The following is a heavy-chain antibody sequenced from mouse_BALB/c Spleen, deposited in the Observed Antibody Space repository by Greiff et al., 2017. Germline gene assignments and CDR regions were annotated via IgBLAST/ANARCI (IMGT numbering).Heavy chain of an antibody. D-gene: IGHD3-1*01. Sequence: QVQLQQSGPELVKPGASVRISCKASGYTFTSYYIHWVKQRPGQGLEWIGWIYPGNVNTKYNEKFKGKATLTADKSSSTAYMQLSSLTSEDSAVYFCARGGSSGSIAMDYWGQGTSVTVSS. J-gene: IGHJ4*01. CDR3: ARGGSSGSIAMDY. V-gene: IGHV1S56*01. CDR2: IYPGNVNT. CDR1: GYTFTSYY.